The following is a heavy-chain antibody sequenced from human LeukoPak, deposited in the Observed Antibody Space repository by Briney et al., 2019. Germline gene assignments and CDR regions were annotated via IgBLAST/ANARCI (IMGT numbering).Heavy chain of an antibody. CDR2: IIPIFGTE. J-gene: IGHJ4*02. Sequence: ASVKVSCKASGGTFISYAFSWVRQAPAQGLEWMGGIIPIFGTENYAQKFQGSVTITADESASTAYMELSSLRSEDTAVYYCARLPFLYSSGMDYWGQGTLVTVSS. V-gene: IGHV1-69*13. CDR1: GGTFISYA. D-gene: IGHD6-19*01. CDR3: ARLPFLYSSGMDY.